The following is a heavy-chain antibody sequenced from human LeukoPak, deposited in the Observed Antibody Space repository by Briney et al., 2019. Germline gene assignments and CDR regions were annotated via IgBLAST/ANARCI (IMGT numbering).Heavy chain of an antibody. D-gene: IGHD6-13*01. CDR3: ARMIIAAAGTTATYFDY. J-gene: IGHJ4*02. CDR2: IYTSGST. CDR1: GGSISSYY. V-gene: IGHV4-4*07. Sequence: SETLSLTCTVSGGSISSYYWSWIRQPAGKGLEWIGRIYTSGSTNYNPSLKSQVTMSVDTSKNQFSLKLSSVTAADTAVYCCARMIIAAAGTTATYFDYWGQGTLVTVSS.